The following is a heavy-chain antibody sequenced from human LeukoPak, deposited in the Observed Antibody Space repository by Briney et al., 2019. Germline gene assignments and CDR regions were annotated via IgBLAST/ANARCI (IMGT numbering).Heavy chain of an antibody. V-gene: IGHV4-34*01. CDR3: ARGANSSDWYKGFDY. CDR2: INHSGST. D-gene: IGHD6-19*01. J-gene: IGHJ4*02. CDR1: GGSFSGYY. Sequence: PSETLSLTCAVYGGSFSGYYWSWIRQPPGKGLEWIGEINHSGSTNYNPSLKSRVTISVDTSKNQFSLKLSSVTAADTAVYYCARGANSSDWYKGFDYWGQGTLVTVSS.